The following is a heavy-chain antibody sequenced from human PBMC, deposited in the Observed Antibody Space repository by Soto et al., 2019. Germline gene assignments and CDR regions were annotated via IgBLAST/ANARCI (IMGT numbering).Heavy chain of an antibody. CDR2: ISGGGGST. CDR1: GFTFSSYA. D-gene: IGHD6-6*01. Sequence: GGSLRLSCAASGFTFSSYAMSWVRQAPGKGQEWVSAISGGGGSTYYADSVKGRFTISRDNSKNTLYLQMNSLRAEDTAVYYCAKDLEYSSPNYFDYWGQGTLVTVSS. CDR3: AKDLEYSSPNYFDY. J-gene: IGHJ4*02. V-gene: IGHV3-23*01.